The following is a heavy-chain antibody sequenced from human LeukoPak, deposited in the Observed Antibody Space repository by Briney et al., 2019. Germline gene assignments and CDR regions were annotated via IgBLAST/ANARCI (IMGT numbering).Heavy chain of an antibody. CDR2: IHYSGNT. D-gene: IGHD3-22*01. CDR1: GASISSSY. J-gene: IGHJ3*02. Sequence: PSETLSLTCTVSGASISSSYWSWIRQPPGKGLEWIGYIHYSGNTNYTPTLKNRLTMSVDTSKNQFSLKLSSVTAADTALYYCVRGYYDSSGSSNTFDIWGQGTMVTVSS. V-gene: IGHV4-59*01. CDR3: VRGYYDSSGSSNTFDI.